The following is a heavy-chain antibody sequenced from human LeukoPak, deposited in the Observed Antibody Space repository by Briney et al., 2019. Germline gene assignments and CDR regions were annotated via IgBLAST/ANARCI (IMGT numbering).Heavy chain of an antibody. CDR2: IYSGGST. CDR1: EFSVGSNY. CDR3: AKDGGGGSSDFDY. Sequence: QTGGSLRLSCAASEFSVGSNYMTWVRQAPGKGLEWVSLIYSGGSTYYADSVKGRFTISRDNSKNTLYLQMNSLRAEDTAVYYCAKDGGGGSSDFDYWGQGTLVTVSS. J-gene: IGHJ4*02. V-gene: IGHV3-66*02. D-gene: IGHD2-15*01.